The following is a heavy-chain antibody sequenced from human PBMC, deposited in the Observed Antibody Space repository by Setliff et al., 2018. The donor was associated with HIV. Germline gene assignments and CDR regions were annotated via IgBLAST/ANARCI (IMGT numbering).Heavy chain of an antibody. Sequence: KPSETLSLTCAVYGESLSGGYWAWIRQPPGKGLECIGEINHSGSTNYNPSLKSRVTISVDTSKNQFSLKLSSVTAADTAVYFCARKVGGDFDYWGQGTPVTVSS. J-gene: IGHJ4*02. CDR2: INHSGST. V-gene: IGHV4-34*01. CDR3: ARKVGGDFDY. CDR1: GESLSGGY. D-gene: IGHD2-2*01.